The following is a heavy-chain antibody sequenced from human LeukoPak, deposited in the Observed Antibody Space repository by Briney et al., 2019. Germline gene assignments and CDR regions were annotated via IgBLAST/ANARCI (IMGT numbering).Heavy chain of an antibody. J-gene: IGHJ4*02. CDR3: AKGRPGYSSSWYLERFDY. V-gene: IGHV3-33*06. Sequence: GGSLRLSCAASGFTFSSYGMHWVRQAPGKGLEWVAVIWYDGSNKYYADSVKGRFTISRDNSKNTLYLQMNSLRAEDTAVYYCAKGRPGYSSSWYLERFDYWGQGTLVTVSS. CDR1: GFTFSSYG. D-gene: IGHD6-13*01. CDR2: IWYDGSNK.